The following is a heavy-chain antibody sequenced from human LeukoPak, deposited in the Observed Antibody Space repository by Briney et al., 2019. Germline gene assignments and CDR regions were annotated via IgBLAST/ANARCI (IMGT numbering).Heavy chain of an antibody. CDR2: IGNDGSST. CDR1: GFTFSSYW. CDR3: ARVGEMATITFWFDP. Sequence: GGSLRLSCAASGFTFSSYWMHWVRQAPGKGLVWVSCIGNDGSSTGYADSVKGRFTISRDNAKNTLYLEMNSLRAEDTAVYYCARVGEMATITFWFDPGGQGTLVTVSS. D-gene: IGHD5-24*01. J-gene: IGHJ5*02. V-gene: IGHV3-74*01.